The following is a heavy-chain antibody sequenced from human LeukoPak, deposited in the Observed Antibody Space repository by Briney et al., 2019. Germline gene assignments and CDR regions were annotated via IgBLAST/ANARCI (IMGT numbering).Heavy chain of an antibody. D-gene: IGHD2-2*01. CDR2: ISGSGGST. CDR1: GFTFSSYA. J-gene: IGHJ4*02. CDR3: AKLASFLVVPAAGTNFDY. Sequence: PGGSLRLSCAASGFTFSSYAMSWVRQAPGKWLEWVSAISGSGGSTYYADSVKGRFTISRDNSKNTLYLQMNSLRAEDTAVYYCAKLASFLVVPAAGTNFDYWGQGTLVTVSS. V-gene: IGHV3-23*01.